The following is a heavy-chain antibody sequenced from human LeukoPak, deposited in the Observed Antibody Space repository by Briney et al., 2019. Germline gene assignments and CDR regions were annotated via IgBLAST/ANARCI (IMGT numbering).Heavy chain of an antibody. D-gene: IGHD3-22*01. Sequence: SETLSLTCTVSGGSISSYYWSWIRQPPGKGLEWMGYIYYSGSTNYNPSLKSRVTISVDTSKNQFSLKLSSVTAAATAVYYCARVYYYDSSGYPAFDPWGQGTLVTVSS. CDR2: IYYSGST. J-gene: IGHJ5*02. CDR3: ARVYYYDSSGYPAFDP. V-gene: IGHV4-59*01. CDR1: GGSISSYY.